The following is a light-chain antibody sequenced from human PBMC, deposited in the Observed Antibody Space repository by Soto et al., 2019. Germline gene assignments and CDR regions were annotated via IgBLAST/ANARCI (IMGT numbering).Light chain of an antibody. J-gene: IGLJ2*01. Sequence: NFMLTQPHSVSESPGKTLSISCTRSSGSIANNYVQWYQQRPGNAPTTVIYENNQRLSGVPDRFSGSTDGSSNSASLTISGLQTEDEADYYCQSYDSDFVVFGGGTKLTVL. CDR1: SGSIANNY. V-gene: IGLV6-57*04. CDR2: ENN. CDR3: QSYDSDFVV.